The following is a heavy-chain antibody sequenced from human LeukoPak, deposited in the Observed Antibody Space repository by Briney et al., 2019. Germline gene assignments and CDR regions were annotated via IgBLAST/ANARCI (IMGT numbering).Heavy chain of an antibody. CDR3: ARDLVPSDYYYGMDV. CDR1: GFTFSSYG. CDR2: IWYDGSNK. V-gene: IGHV3-33*01. D-gene: IGHD2-2*01. J-gene: IGHJ6*02. Sequence: GRSLRLSCAASGFTFSSYGMPWFRQAPGKGLEGVAVIWYDGSNKYYASSVKGRFTISRDNSKNTLYLQMKSLRAEDTAVYYCARDLVPSDYYYGMDVWGQGTTVTVSS.